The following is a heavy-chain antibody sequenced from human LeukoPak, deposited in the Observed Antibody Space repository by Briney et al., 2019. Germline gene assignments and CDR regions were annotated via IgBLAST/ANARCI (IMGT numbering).Heavy chain of an antibody. Sequence: PGGSLRLSCAASGFTFSYYEMNWVRQAPGKGLEWVSYISSSGRTTYYADSVKGRFTISRDNANNSLYLQMNSLRAEDTAIYHCTSPGSIAVAGTENYFDYWGQGTLVTVSS. J-gene: IGHJ4*02. D-gene: IGHD6-19*01. CDR1: GFTFSYYE. CDR3: TSPGSIAVAGTENYFDY. CDR2: ISSSGRTT. V-gene: IGHV3-48*03.